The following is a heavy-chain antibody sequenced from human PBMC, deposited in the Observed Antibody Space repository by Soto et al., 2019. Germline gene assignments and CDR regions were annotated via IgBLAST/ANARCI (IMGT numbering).Heavy chain of an antibody. CDR2: IYWNGDK. CDR3: APWFPAGGWFDP. J-gene: IGHJ5*02. D-gene: IGHD3-10*01. V-gene: IGHV2-5*01. Sequence: QITLKESGPPLVKPTQTLTLTCTFSGFSLSTHGEGVGWIRQPPGKALEWLALIYWNGDKRYSPSLETRLTVSVATSNHHVFPTMTNIDPVDPATYYCAPWFPAGGWFDPWGQGTLVTVSS. CDR1: GFSLSTHGEG.